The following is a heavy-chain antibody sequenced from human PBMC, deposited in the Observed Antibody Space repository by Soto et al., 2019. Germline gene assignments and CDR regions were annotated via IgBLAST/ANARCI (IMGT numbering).Heavy chain of an antibody. J-gene: IGHJ6*02. Sequence: SVKVSCKASGGTFSSYAISWVRQAPGQGLEWMGGIIPIFGTANYAQKFQGRVTITADESTSTAYMELSSLRSEDTAVHYCASAPLEWFLRPTDYYYGMDVWGQGTTVTVSS. CDR1: GGTFSSYA. D-gene: IGHD3-3*01. CDR3: ASAPLEWFLRPTDYYYGMDV. V-gene: IGHV1-69*13. CDR2: IIPIFGTA.